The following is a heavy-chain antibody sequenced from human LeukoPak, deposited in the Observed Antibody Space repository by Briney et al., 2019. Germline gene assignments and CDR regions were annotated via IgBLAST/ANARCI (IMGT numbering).Heavy chain of an antibody. CDR1: GFTFSSYS. CDR3: ARDWQYYDFWGARDAFDI. Sequence: GGSLRLSCAASGFTFSSYSMSWVRQAPGKGLEWVSYISSSSSTIYYADSVKGRFTISRDNAKNSLYLQMNSLRAEDTAVYYCARDWQYYDFWGARDAFDIWGQGTMVTVSS. D-gene: IGHD3-3*01. CDR2: ISSSSSTI. J-gene: IGHJ3*02. V-gene: IGHV3-48*01.